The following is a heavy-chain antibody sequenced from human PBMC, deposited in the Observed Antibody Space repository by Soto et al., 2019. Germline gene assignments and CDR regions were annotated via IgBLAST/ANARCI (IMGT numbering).Heavy chain of an antibody. CDR2: IYYSGST. V-gene: IGHV4-59*01. CDR3: ARATVDYYYYYGMDV. CDR1: GGSISSYY. D-gene: IGHD4-17*01. J-gene: IGHJ6*02. Sequence: PSETLSLTCTVSGGSISSYYLSCILQPPGKGLEWIWYIYYSGSTNYNPSLKSRVTISVDTSKNQFSLKLSSVTAADTAVYYCARATVDYYYYYGMDVWGQGTTVTVSS.